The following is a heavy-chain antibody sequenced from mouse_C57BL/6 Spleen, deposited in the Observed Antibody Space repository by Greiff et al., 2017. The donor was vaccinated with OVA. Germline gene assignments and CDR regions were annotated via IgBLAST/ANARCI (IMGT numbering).Heavy chain of an antibody. J-gene: IGHJ2*01. CDR3: AKGGYYSKGFDY. V-gene: IGHV1-22*01. Sequence: VQLQQSGPELVKPGASVKMSCKASEYTFTDYNMHWVKQSHGKSLEWIGYINPNNGGTSYNQKFKGKATLTVNKSSSTAYMELRSLTSEDSAVYYCAKGGYYSKGFDYWGQGTTLTVSS. CDR1: EYTFTDYN. D-gene: IGHD2-5*01. CDR2: INPNNGGT.